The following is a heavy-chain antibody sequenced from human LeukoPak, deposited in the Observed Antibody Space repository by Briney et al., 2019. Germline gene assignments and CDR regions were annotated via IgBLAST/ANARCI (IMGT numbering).Heavy chain of an antibody. V-gene: IGHV3-23*01. CDR2: ISGSGGST. Sequence: GGSLRLSCAASGFTFSSYAMRWVRQAPGKGLEWVSAISGSGGSTYYADSVKGRFTISRDNSKNTLYLQMNSLRAEDTAVYYCAKTTWGPYYFDNWGQGTLVTVSS. CDR3: AKTTWGPYYFDN. J-gene: IGHJ4*02. D-gene: IGHD3-16*01. CDR1: GFTFSSYA.